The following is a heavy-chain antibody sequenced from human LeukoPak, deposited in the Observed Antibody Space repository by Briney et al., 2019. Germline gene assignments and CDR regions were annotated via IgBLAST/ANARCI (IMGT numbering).Heavy chain of an antibody. Sequence: GGSLRLSCAASGFTFSNYWMHWVRQTPGKGLVWVSRINSDASVTTYADSVKGRFTISRDNAKNTLYLQMNSLRAEDTAVYYCATGFSGYDYRLRSWGQGTRVTVSS. CDR2: INSDASVT. D-gene: IGHD5-12*01. J-gene: IGHJ5*02. V-gene: IGHV3-74*01. CDR1: GFTFSNYW. CDR3: ATGFSGYDYRLRS.